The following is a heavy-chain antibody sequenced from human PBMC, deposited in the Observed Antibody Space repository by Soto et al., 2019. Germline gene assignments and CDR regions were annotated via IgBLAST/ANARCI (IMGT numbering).Heavy chain of an antibody. V-gene: IGHV3-30-3*01. J-gene: IGHJ4*02. CDR2: ISSDGGKA. D-gene: IGHD1-7*01. CDR1: RFTVSYFG. CDR3: ARDWAWNYDY. Sequence: QVQLVESGGGVVQPGRSLRLSCAASRFTVSYFGLHWVRQAPGKGLEWVAFISSDGGKAYYADSMKGRFTISRDNSKNTLDLQMNSLKPEDTAVYYCARDWAWNYDYWGQGTLVTVSS.